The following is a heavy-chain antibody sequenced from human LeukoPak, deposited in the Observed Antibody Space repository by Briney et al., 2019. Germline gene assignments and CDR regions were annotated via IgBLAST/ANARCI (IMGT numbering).Heavy chain of an antibody. CDR1: GFTFTSYW. V-gene: IGHV3-74*01. CDR2: INSDGSST. J-gene: IGHJ4*02. Sequence: GGSLRLSCAASGFTFTSYWMHWVRQAPGKGLAWVSRINSDGSSTSYADSVKGRFTISRDNAKSTLYLQMNSLRAGGTAVYYCARAGAVAGTGGFYWGQGTLVTVSS. CDR3: ARAGAVAGTGGFY. D-gene: IGHD6-19*01.